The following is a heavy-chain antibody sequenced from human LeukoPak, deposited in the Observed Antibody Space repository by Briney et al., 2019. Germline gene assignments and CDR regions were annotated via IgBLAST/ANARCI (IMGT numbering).Heavy chain of an antibody. CDR2: INHRGST. D-gene: IGHD1-26*01. J-gene: IGHJ4*02. Sequence: GSLRLSCAASGFTFDDYGMSWVRQSPGKGLEWIGEINHRGSTNLNPSLKSRVTLSVDTSKHQFSLKLTSVTAADAAVYYCASSVGSTDYWGQGTLVTVSS. CDR3: ASSVGSTDY. V-gene: IGHV4-34*01. CDR1: GFTFDDYG.